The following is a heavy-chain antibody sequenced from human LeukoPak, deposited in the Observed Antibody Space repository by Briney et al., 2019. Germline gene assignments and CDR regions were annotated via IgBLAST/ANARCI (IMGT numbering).Heavy chain of an antibody. J-gene: IGHJ4*02. CDR1: GFTVSSNE. Sequence: PGGSLRLSCAASGFTVSSNEMSWVRQAPGKGLEWVSSISGGSTYYADSRKGRFTISRDNSKNTLYLQMNSLRAEDTAVYYCAVWELGYFDYWGQGTLVTVSS. CDR2: ISGGST. V-gene: IGHV3-38-3*01. CDR3: AVWELGYFDY. D-gene: IGHD1-26*01.